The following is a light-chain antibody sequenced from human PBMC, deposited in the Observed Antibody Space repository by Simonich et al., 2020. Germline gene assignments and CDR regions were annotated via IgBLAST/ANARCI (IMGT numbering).Light chain of an antibody. CDR1: QSVSSN. V-gene: IGKV3-15*01. CDR3: QQYGSSPPSYT. J-gene: IGKJ2*01. CDR2: GAS. Sequence: EIVMTQSPATLSVSPGERATLSCRASQSVSSNLAWYQQKPGQAPRLLIYGASTRATGIPARFIGSGSGTDFTLTISRLEPEDFAVYYCQQYGSSPPSYTFGQGTKLEIK.